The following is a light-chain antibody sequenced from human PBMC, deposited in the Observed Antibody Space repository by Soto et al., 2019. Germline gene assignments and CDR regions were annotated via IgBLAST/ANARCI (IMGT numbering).Light chain of an antibody. CDR2: GTS. Sequence: EIVLTQSPGTLSLSPGERATLSCRTSQSISSSYLAWYQQKPGQAPRLIIYGTSNRATGIPDRFSGSGSGTDFTLTISRLEPEDFAVYHCQQYGTSPPRYTFGQGTKLEIK. CDR3: QQYGTSPPRYT. V-gene: IGKV3-20*01. J-gene: IGKJ2*01. CDR1: QSISSSY.